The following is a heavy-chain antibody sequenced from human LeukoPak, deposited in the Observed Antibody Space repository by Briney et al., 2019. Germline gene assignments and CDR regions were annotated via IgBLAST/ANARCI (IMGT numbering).Heavy chain of an antibody. Sequence: SETPSLPCTVSGGSLSSYYWGWIRPPPRKGLEWIGYIYYSGSTNHNPSLKSRVTISVDTSKNQFSLKLSSVTAADTAVYYCARDLGSGTTFDYWGQGTLVTVSS. D-gene: IGHD1-14*01. J-gene: IGHJ4*02. CDR3: ARDLGSGTTFDY. CDR2: IYYSGST. CDR1: GGSLSSYY. V-gene: IGHV4-59*01.